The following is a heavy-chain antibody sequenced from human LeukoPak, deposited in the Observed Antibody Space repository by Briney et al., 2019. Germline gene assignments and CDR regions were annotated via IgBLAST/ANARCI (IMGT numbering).Heavy chain of an antibody. D-gene: IGHD3-22*01. CDR1: GITLSNYG. J-gene: IGHJ4*02. Sequence: GGSLRLSCAVSGITLSNYGMSSVRQAPGKGLEWVAGISDGGGSTNYADSVKGRFTISRDNPKNTLYLQMNSLRAEDTAVYFCAKRGVVIRVILVGFHKEAYYFDSWGQGALVTVSS. CDR3: AKRGVVIRVILVGFHKEAYYFDS. V-gene: IGHV3-23*01. CDR2: ISDGGGST.